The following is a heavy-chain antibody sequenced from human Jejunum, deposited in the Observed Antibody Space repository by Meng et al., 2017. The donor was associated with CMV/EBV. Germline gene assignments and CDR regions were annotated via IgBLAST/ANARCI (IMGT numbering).Heavy chain of an antibody. CDR2: IRSKANSYAT. CDR1: SA. D-gene: IGHD3-3*01. J-gene: IGHJ6*02. V-gene: IGHV3-73*01. CDR3: TRSGSGYYGPLYYYGMDV. Sequence: SAMHWVRQASGKGLEWVGRIRSKANSYATAYAASVKGRFTISRDDSKNTAYLQMNSLKTEDTAVYYCTRSGSGYYGPLYYYGMDVWSQGTTVTVSS.